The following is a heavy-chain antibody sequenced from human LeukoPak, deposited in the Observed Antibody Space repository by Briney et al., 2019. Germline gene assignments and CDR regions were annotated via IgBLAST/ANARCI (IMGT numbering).Heavy chain of an antibody. J-gene: IGHJ6*03. Sequence: PGGSLRLSCAASGFTFSSYWMSWVRQAPGKGLEWVANIKQDGSEKYYVDSVKGRFTISRDNAKNSLYLQMNSLRAEDTAVYYCATLPAARADYYYYYMDVWGKGTTVTVSS. CDR3: ATLPAARADYYYYYMDV. D-gene: IGHD2-2*01. V-gene: IGHV3-7*01. CDR1: GFTFSSYW. CDR2: IKQDGSEK.